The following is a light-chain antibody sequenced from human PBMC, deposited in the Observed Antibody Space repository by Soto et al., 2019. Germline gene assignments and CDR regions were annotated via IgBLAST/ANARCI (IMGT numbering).Light chain of an antibody. V-gene: IGKV3-20*01. CDR3: QQYSDSPRT. J-gene: IGKJ1*01. Sequence: ENVLTQSPGTLSLSPGERATLSCRASQTVTGSYLAWYQQKPGQTPNLLIYAASTRATGIPDRFSASGSGTDFTLTITRLEPEDFAVYYCQQYSDSPRTFGQGTKVDNK. CDR1: QTVTGSY. CDR2: AAS.